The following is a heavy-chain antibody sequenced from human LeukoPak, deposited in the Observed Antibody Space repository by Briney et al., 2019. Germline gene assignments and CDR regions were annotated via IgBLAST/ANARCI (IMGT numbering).Heavy chain of an antibody. CDR2: IRSKANSYAT. V-gene: IGHV3-73*01. D-gene: IGHD2-21*02. CDR3: TSVVVTAMDAFDI. J-gene: IGHJ3*02. CDR1: GFTFSGSA. Sequence: GGSLRLSCAASGFTFSGSAMHWVRQASGKGLEWVGRIRSKANSYATAYAASVKGRFTVSRDDSKNTAYLQMNSLKTEDTAVYYCTSVVVTAMDAFDIWGQGTMVTVSS.